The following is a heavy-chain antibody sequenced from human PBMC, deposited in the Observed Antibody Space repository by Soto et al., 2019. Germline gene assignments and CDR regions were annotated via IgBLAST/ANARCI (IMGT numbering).Heavy chain of an antibody. CDR1: GASITTYY. Sequence: SETLSLTCDVSGASITTYYWNWIRQAPGKGLEWIGNVYHTGSTDYNSSLRSRVTISVDTSKNQFSLNMNSVTAADTAVYYCARRLFGSGWTLDSWGQGALVTVSS. CDR2: VYHTGST. V-gene: IGHV4-59*13. CDR3: ARRLFGSGWTLDS. D-gene: IGHD6-19*01. J-gene: IGHJ4*02.